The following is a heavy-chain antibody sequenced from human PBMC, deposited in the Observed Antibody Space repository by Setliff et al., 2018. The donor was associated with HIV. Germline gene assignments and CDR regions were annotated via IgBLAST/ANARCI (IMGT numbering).Heavy chain of an antibody. CDR1: GFTFSTNW. CDR2: SNEDGSFT. CDR3: ARDLGAGPIYYYYYYGMDV. J-gene: IGHJ6*02. Sequence: GGSLRLSCAASGFTFSTNWMHWVRQGPGKGLVWVSRSNEDGSFTSYADSVKGRFTISRDNAKNTLYLQMNSLRAEDTAVYYCARDLGAGPIYYYYYYGMDVWGQGTTVTVSS. V-gene: IGHV3-74*03. D-gene: IGHD3-16*01.